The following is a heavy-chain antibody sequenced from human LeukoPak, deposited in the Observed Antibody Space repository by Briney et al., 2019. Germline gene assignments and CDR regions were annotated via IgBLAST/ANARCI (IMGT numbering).Heavy chain of an antibody. CDR2: IYSGGST. CDR3: AKDRARITMIVVVITSFDY. J-gene: IGHJ4*02. CDR1: GFTVSSNY. Sequence: PGGSLRLSCAASGFTVSSNYMSWVRQAPGKGLEWVSVIYSGGSTYYADSVKGRFTISRDNSKNTLYLQMNSLRAEDTAVYYCAKDRARITMIVVVITSFDYWGQGTLVTVSS. D-gene: IGHD3-22*01. V-gene: IGHV3-53*01.